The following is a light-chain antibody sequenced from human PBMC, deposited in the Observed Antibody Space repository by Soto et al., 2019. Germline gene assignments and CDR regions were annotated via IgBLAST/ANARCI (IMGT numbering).Light chain of an antibody. Sequence: QSALTQPASVSGSPGQSITISCTGTSSDIGAYKYVSWYQQYPGKAPKLIIYEVRNRPSGVSYRFSGSKSGNTASLTISGLQAEDEADYYCCSYAGTYTVMFGGGTKLTVL. V-gene: IGLV2-14*01. J-gene: IGLJ3*02. CDR2: EVR. CDR3: CSYAGTYTVM. CDR1: SSDIGAYKY.